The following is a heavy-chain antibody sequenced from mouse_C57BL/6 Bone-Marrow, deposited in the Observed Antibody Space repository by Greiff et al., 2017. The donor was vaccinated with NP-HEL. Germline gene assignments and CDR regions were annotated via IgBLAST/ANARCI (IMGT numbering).Heavy chain of an antibody. CDR3: ASRGIYYDYDGRYFDV. Sequence: QVQLQQSGAELARPGASVKLSCKASGYTFTSYGISWVKQRTGQGLEWIGEIYPRSGNTYYNEKFKRQATLTADKSSSTAYMELRSLTSEDSAVYFCASRGIYYDYDGRYFDVWGTGTTVTVSS. CDR1: GYTFTSYG. V-gene: IGHV1-81*01. J-gene: IGHJ1*03. CDR2: IYPRSGNT. D-gene: IGHD2-4*01.